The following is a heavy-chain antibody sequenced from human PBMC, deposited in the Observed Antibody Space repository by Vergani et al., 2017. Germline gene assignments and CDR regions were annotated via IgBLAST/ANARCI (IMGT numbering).Heavy chain of an antibody. V-gene: IGHV3-33*01. CDR1: GFAFRTYG. J-gene: IGHJ5*02. D-gene: IGHD3-10*01. Sequence: QVQLVESGGGVVQPGRSLRLSCVASGFAFRTYGMHWVRQAPGKGLEWVAIIWYDGSNTYYADSVKGRFTVSRENSRNTLFLQMNSLRVEDTAVYYCARGNYYGSGTYVDPWGQGTLVTVSS. CDR2: IWYDGSNT. CDR3: ARGNYYGSGTYVDP.